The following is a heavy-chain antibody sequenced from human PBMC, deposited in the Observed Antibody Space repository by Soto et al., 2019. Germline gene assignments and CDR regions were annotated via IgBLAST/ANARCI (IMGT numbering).Heavy chain of an antibody. D-gene: IGHD3-22*01. CDR2: ISAYNGNT. Sequence: ASVKVSCKASGYTFTSYGISWVRQAPGQGLEWMGWISAYNGNTNYAQKLQGRVTMTTDTSTSTAYMELGSLRSDDTAVYYCARVPPCYYDGSDGEGVCLFDIGGKGTMVTFS. CDR1: GYTFTSYG. V-gene: IGHV1-18*01. J-gene: IGHJ3*02. CDR3: ARVPPCYYDGSDGEGVCLFDI.